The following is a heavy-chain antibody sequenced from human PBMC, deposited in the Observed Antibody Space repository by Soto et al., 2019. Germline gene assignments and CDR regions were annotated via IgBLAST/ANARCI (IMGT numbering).Heavy chain of an antibody. CDR2: ISSNGGST. Sequence: GGSLRLSCAASGFTFSSYAMHWVRRAPGKGLEYVSAISSNGGSTYYANSVKGRFTISRDNSKNTLYLQMGSLRAEDMAVYFFVRGGVVVPAAILYYYYYMDVWGKGTTVTVSS. D-gene: IGHD2-2*01. J-gene: IGHJ6*03. CDR3: VRGGVVVPAAILYYYYYMDV. CDR1: GFTFSSYA. V-gene: IGHV3-64*01.